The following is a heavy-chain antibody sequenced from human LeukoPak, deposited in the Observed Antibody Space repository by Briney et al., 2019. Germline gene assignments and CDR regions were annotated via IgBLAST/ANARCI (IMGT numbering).Heavy chain of an antibody. CDR3: ARDLYSSSWKYYYGMDV. J-gene: IGHJ6*02. D-gene: IGHD6-13*01. CDR1: GFTFSSYE. CDR2: ISSSDSTI. V-gene: IGHV3-48*03. Sequence: GGSLGLSCAASGFTFSSYEMNWVRQAPGKGLEWVSYISSSDSTIYYADSVKGRFTISRDNAKNSLYLQMNSLRAEDTAVYYCARDLYSSSWKYYYGMDVWGQGTTVTVSS.